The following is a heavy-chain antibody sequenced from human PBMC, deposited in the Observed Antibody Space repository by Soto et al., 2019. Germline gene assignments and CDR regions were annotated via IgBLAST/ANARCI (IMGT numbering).Heavy chain of an antibody. CDR3: ATIDLVEKFDP. D-gene: IGHD2-8*02. Sequence: EVQLVESGGRLVQPGGSLRLSCAASGFIFSDRYMDWVRQTPGKGLEWLGRIRNRANSYSTEYAASVRGRFTISRDDSNNLLYLHMCSLKTEDTAVYFCATIDLVEKFDPRGQGILVTVSS. CDR2: IRNRANSYST. J-gene: IGHJ5*02. CDR1: GFIFSDRY. V-gene: IGHV3-72*01.